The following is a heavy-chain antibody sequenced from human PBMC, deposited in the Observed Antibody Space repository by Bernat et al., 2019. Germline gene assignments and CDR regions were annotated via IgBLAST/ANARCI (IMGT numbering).Heavy chain of an antibody. D-gene: IGHD3-3*01. CDR1: GFTFSSYG. CDR2: ISYDGSNK. V-gene: IGHV3-30*18. CDR3: AKDTYAIFGGIDP. J-gene: IGHJ5*02. Sequence: QVQLVESGGGVVQPGRSLRLSCAASGFTFSSYGMHWVRQAPGKGLEWVAVISYDGSNKYYADSVKGRFTISRDNSKNTLYLQMNSLRAEDTAVYYCAKDTYAIFGGIDPWGQGTLVTVSS.